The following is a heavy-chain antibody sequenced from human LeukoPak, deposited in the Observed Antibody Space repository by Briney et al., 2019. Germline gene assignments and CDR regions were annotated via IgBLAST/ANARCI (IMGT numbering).Heavy chain of an antibody. Sequence: GGSLRLSCAASGFTFNYFWMSWVRQAPGKGLEWVANIKQDGSEKYYVDSVKGRFTISRDNAQNSLFLQMNSLRPEDTAVYYCAMPRQYNLGFYDSWGQGTLVTVSS. J-gene: IGHJ4*02. CDR3: AMPRQYNLGFYDS. CDR2: IKQDGSEK. V-gene: IGHV3-7*01. D-gene: IGHD3-22*01. CDR1: GFTFNYFW.